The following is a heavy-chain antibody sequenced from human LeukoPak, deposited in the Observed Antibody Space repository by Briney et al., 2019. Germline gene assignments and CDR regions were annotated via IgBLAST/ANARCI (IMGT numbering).Heavy chain of an antibody. CDR2: ISSSSSYI. J-gene: IGHJ3*02. CDR3: ASWRGVATDDAFDI. CDR1: GFTFSRYS. V-gene: IGHV3-21*01. Sequence: GGSLRLSCAASGFTFSRYSMNWVRQAPGKGLKWGSSISSSSSYIYYADSVKGRFTISRDNAKNSLYLQMNSLRAEDTAVYYCASWRGVATDDAFDIWGQGTMVTVSS. D-gene: IGHD5-12*01.